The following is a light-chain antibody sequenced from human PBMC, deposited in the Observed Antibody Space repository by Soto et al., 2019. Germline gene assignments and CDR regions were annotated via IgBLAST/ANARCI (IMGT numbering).Light chain of an antibody. CDR3: QQYNSYPLT. J-gene: IGKJ1*01. CDR2: AAS. CDR1: QDIGSS. V-gene: IGKV1-16*01. Sequence: DIQMTQSPSSLSVSVGDRVTITCRASQDIGSSLGWFQQKPGKAPKSLIYAASTLQVGVPSRFSSSGSGTDFILTISSLHPEDFATYYCQQYNSYPLTFGQGTKVEIK.